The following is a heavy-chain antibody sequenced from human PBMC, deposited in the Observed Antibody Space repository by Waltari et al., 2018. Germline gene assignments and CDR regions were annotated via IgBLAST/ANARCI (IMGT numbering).Heavy chain of an antibody. V-gene: IGHV4-34*01. CDR1: GGSSSDYY. CDR2: INHSGNT. CDR3: ARDPTRLRTFDY. Sequence: QVQLQQWGAGLLKPSETLSLTCAVYGGSSSDYYWSWIRQPPGKGLEWIGEINHSGNTNYNPSLKSRVTISVDTSKNQFSLKLSSATAADTAVYYCARDPTRLRTFDYWGQGTLVTVSS. J-gene: IGHJ4*02. D-gene: IGHD3-16*01.